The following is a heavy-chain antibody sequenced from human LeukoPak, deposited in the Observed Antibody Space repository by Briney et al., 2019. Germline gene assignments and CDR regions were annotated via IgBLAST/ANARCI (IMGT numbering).Heavy chain of an antibody. CDR3: ARGGGSGSYYNSLDY. CDR2: IYSGGST. V-gene: IGHV3-53*01. Sequence: GGSLRLSCAASGFTVSSNYMSWVRQDPGKGLEWVSVIYSGGSTYYADSVKGRFTISRDNSKNTLYLQMNSLRAEDTAVYYCARGGGSGSYYNSLDYWGQGTLVTVSS. J-gene: IGHJ4*02. D-gene: IGHD3-10*01. CDR1: GFTVSSNY.